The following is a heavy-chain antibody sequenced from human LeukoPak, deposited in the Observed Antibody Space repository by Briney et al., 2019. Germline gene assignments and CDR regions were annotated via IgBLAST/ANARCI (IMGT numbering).Heavy chain of an antibody. CDR1: GFTVSSNY. CDR2: INSGGST. J-gene: IGHJ4*02. Sequence: GGSLRLSCAASGFTVSSNYMSWVRQAPGKGLEWVSIINSGGSTYYADSVKGRFTVSRDNSKNTLYLQMNGLRAEDTAMYYCARGTRYYFDYWGQGTLATVSS. V-gene: IGHV3-53*01. D-gene: IGHD6-6*01. CDR3: ARGTRYYFDY.